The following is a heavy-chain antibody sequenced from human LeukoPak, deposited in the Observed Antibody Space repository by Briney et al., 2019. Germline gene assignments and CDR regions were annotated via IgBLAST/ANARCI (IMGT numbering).Heavy chain of an antibody. CDR3: AGPPQAGPFDY. CDR1: GFTFSSYW. D-gene: IGHD6-19*01. J-gene: IGHJ4*02. CDR2: IKPDGSET. Sequence: GGSLRLSCAASGFTFSSYWMSWVRQAPGKGLEWVANIKPDGSETNYVDSLKGRFTISRDNAKNSVYLQMNRLRAEDTAVYYCAGPPQAGPFDYWGQGVLVSVSS. V-gene: IGHV3-7*01.